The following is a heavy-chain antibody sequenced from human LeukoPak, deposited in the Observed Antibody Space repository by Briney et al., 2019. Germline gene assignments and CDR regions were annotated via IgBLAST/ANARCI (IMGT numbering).Heavy chain of an antibody. Sequence: SETLPPTCSVSGGSIRSNSYYWGWIRQPPGKGLEWIGSLYYSGATYYNPSLKSRVTLLVDTSKNQFSLMLSSLTASDTAVYYCARFRSDAVSNYYFDLWGRGTLVGVSS. V-gene: IGHV4-39*01. CDR1: GGSIRSNSYY. J-gene: IGHJ2*01. CDR3: ARFRSDAVSNYYFDL. CDR2: LYYSGAT. D-gene: IGHD1-7*01.